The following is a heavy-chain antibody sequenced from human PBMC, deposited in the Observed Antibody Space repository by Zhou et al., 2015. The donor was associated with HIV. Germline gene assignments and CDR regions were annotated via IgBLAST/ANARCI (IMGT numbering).Heavy chain of an antibody. Sequence: QVQLVQSGAELKTPGSSLKVSCNASGGTVNRFAINWVRQAPGQGLEWMGGIIPIFGTANYAQKFQGRVTITADKSTSTAYMELSSLRSEDTAVYYCARAGAATLKYYFDYWGQGTLVTVS. V-gene: IGHV1-69*06. CDR2: IIPIFGTA. D-gene: IGHD1-26*01. CDR1: GGTVNRFA. J-gene: IGHJ4*02. CDR3: ARAGAATLKYYFDY.